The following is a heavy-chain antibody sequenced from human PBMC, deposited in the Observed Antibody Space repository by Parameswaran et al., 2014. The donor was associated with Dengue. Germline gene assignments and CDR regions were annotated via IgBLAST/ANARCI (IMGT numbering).Heavy chain of an antibody. D-gene: IGHD1-14*01. CDR3: AATGPENAFDI. J-gene: IGHJ3*02. CDR2: ISAYNGNT. V-gene: IGHV1-18*01. Sequence: SWVRQAPGQGLEWMGWISAYNGNTNYAQKLQGRVTMTTDTSTSTAYMELRSLRSDDTAVYYCAATGPENAFDIWGQGTRVTVS.